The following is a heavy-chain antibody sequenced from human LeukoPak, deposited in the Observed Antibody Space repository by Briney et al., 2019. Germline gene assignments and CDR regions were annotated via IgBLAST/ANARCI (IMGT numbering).Heavy chain of an antibody. CDR1: GGTFSSYA. CDR3: ARGTMVPFPLAKSYYYYYYGMDV. D-gene: IGHD3-10*01. Sequence: SVKVSCKASGGTFSSYAISWVRQAPGQGLEWMGGIIPIFGTANYAQKFQGRVTITADESTSTAYMELSSLRSEDTAVYYCARGTMVPFPLAKSYYYYYYGMDVWGQGTTVTVSS. J-gene: IGHJ6*02. V-gene: IGHV1-69*13. CDR2: IIPIFGTA.